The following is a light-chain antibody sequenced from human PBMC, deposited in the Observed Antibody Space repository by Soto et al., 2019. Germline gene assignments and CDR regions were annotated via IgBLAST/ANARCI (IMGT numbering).Light chain of an antibody. V-gene: IGLV8-61*01. CDR2: STN. J-gene: IGLJ3*02. CDR1: SGSVSTSYY. Sequence: QTVVTQEPSISVSPGVTVTLTCGLSSGSVSTSYYPSWYQQTPGQAPRTLIYSTNTRSSGVPDRFSGSILGNKAALTITGAQADDESDYYCVLYMGSGISVFGGGTKLTVL. CDR3: VLYMGSGISV.